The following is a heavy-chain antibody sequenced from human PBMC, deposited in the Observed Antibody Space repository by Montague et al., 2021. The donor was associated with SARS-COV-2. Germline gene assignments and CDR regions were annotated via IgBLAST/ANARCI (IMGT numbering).Heavy chain of an antibody. D-gene: IGHD1-26*01. J-gene: IGHJ4*02. Sequence: SETLSLTCVVSGDSITTVNWWSWVRLPPGKGLEWVGEVYHTGSTNYKPSLKSRVSMSVDKPWNQFSLRLTPVTAADTAIYYCARKGSGRSDLAYWGQGTLVTVSS. CDR2: VYHTGST. CDR3: ARKGSGRSDLAY. V-gene: IGHV4-4*02. CDR1: GDSITTVNW.